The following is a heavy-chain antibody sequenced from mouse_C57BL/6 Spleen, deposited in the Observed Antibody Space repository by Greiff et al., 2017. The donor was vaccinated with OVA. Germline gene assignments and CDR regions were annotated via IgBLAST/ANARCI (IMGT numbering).Heavy chain of an antibody. CDR2: IWSGGST. D-gene: IGHD4-1*01. CDR3: ARVTGYYAMDY. V-gene: IGHV2-2*01. Sequence: VKLVESGPGLVQPSQSLSITCTVSGFSLTSYGVHWVRQSPGKGLEWLGVIWSGGSTDYNAAFISRLSISKDNSKSQVFFKMNSLQADDTAIYYCARVTGYYAMDYWGQGTSVTVSS. J-gene: IGHJ4*01. CDR1: GFSLTSYG.